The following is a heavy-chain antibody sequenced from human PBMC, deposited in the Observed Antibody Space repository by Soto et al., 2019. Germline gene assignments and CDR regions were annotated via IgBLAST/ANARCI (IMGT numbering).Heavy chain of an antibody. V-gene: IGHV3-48*02. D-gene: IGHD3-16*01. J-gene: IGHJ4*02. Sequence: EVQLVESGGGLVQPGGSLRLSCAASGFSFGGYTMNWVRQAPGKGLEWVSHITSGLTTHYADVVQGRFTISRENAKNSLYLAMNDLRDEDTAVYYCARDTSHGVTIGGLDSWGQGTLVTVSS. CDR2: ITSGLTT. CDR3: ARDTSHGVTIGGLDS. CDR1: GFSFGGYT.